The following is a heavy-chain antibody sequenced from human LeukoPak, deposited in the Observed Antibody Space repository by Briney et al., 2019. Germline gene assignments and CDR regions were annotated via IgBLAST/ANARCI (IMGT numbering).Heavy chain of an antibody. CDR1: GGSISSYY. V-gene: IGHV4-4*07. CDR2: IYTSGST. Sequence: SETLSLTCTVSGGSISSYYWCWIRQPAGKGLEWIGRIYTSGSTNYNPSLKSRVTMSVDTSKSHFSLKLSSVTAAYTAVYYCAREKSAYDMYYYVDVWGKGTTVTVSS. J-gene: IGHJ6*03. D-gene: IGHD5-12*01. CDR3: AREKSAYDMYYYVDV.